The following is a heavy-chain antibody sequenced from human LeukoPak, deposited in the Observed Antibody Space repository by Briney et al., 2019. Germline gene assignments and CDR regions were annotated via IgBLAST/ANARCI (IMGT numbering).Heavy chain of an antibody. J-gene: IGHJ4*02. CDR3: ARDPFTTGTSSFDY. Sequence: ASVKVSCKASGYTFTGYYMHWVRQAPGQGLEWMGWINPNNGDTNYAQKFQGRVTMTRDTSISTAYMELSRLRSDDTAVYYCARDPFTTGTSSFDYWGQGTLVTVSS. CDR1: GYTFTGYY. V-gene: IGHV1-2*02. CDR2: INPNNGDT. D-gene: IGHD1-1*01.